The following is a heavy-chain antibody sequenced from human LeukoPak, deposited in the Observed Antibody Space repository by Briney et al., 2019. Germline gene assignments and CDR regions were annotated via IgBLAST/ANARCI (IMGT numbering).Heavy chain of an antibody. CDR1: GGSISSYY. J-gene: IGHJ5*02. Sequence: SETLSLTCTVSGGSISSYYWSWIRQPAGKGLEWIGRIYTSGSTNYNPSLKSRVTMSVDTSKNQCSLKRSSVTAAETAVYYCARDRQKYYGSGSYSKGWFDPWGQGTLVTVSS. CDR3: ARDRQKYYGSGSYSKGWFDP. V-gene: IGHV4-4*07. CDR2: IYTSGST. D-gene: IGHD3-10*01.